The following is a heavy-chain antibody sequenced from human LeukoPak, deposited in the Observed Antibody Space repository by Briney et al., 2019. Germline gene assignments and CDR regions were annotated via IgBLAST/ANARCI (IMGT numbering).Heavy chain of an antibody. D-gene: IGHD7-27*01. CDR2: VSCSGSS. CDR1: VGSISNYY. Sequence: ETLSLPCTVSVGSISNYYWSWIRQPPEKRLEWIGYVSCSGSSSSNPSLESRVTISVDMSKNQFSLRLSSVTASDTAVYYCARLQGRGDNYLDYWGQGTLVTVSS. V-gene: IGHV4-59*08. CDR3: ARLQGRGDNYLDY. J-gene: IGHJ4*02.